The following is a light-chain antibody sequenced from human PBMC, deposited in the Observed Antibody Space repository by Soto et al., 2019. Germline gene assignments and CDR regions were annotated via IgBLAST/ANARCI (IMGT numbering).Light chain of an antibody. CDR2: RNN. CDR3: CSYAGSYTWV. V-gene: IGLV1-44*01. CDR1: SSNIESNS. J-gene: IGLJ3*02. Sequence: QSVLTQPPSASGAPGQGVSLSCSGSSSNIESNSVYWYQQLPGTAPRLVMYRNNQRPSGVPDRFSGSRSGNTASLTISGLQAEDEADYYCCSYAGSYTWVFGGGTKVTVL.